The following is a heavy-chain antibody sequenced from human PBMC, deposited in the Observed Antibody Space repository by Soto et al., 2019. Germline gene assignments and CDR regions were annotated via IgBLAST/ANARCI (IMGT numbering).Heavy chain of an antibody. CDR1: GTSISSSDYY. Sequence: PSETLSLTCTVSGTSISSSDYYWGWIRQPPGKGLEWIGYIYHSGSTYYNPSLKSRVTISVDRSKNQFSLKLSSVTAADTAVYYCARVPDRWGQGTLVTSPQ. V-gene: IGHV4-30-2*01. D-gene: IGHD2-2*01. CDR3: ARVPDR. J-gene: IGHJ5*02. CDR2: IYHSGST.